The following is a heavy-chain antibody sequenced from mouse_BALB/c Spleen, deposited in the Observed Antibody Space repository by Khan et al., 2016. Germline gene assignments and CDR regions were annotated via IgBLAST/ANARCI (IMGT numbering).Heavy chain of an antibody. CDR1: GYTFTRYT. CDR3: AGRRDGYYRSVDY. Sequence: QVQLQQSAAELARPGASVKMSCKASGYTFTRYTMHWVKQRPGQGLEWIGYINPNSGYTEYNQKFKDKTTLTAAKSSSTAYMQLSSLTSEDSAVYYCAGRRDGYYRSVDYWGQGTSVTVSA. D-gene: IGHD2-3*01. CDR2: INPNSGYT. J-gene: IGHJ4*01. V-gene: IGHV1-4*02.